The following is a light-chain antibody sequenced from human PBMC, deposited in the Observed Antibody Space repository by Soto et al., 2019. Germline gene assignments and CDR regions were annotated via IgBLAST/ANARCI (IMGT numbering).Light chain of an antibody. CDR2: EVD. J-gene: IGLJ2*01. Sequence: QYALTPPASVSGSPGQSITISCAGTTSDVAYYDLVSWYQQHPGRAPKLLIYEVDKRPSGISVRFSGSKSGATASLTISGLLPEDEAVYFCCTYAGHVPKFGGGTK. V-gene: IGLV2-23*02. CDR1: TSDVAYYDL. CDR3: CTYAGHVPK.